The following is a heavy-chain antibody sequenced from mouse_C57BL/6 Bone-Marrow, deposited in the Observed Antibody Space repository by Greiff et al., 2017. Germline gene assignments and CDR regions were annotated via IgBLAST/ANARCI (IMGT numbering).Heavy chain of an antibody. Sequence: EVQLQQSVAELVRPGASVKLSCTASGFNIKNTYMHWVKQRPEQGLEWIGRIDPANGNTKYAPKFQGKATITADTSSNTAYLQLSSLTSEDTAIYYCARPYYYGSSRYWYFDVWGTGTTVTVSS. CDR1: GFNIKNTY. V-gene: IGHV14-3*01. CDR2: IDPANGNT. CDR3: ARPYYYGSSRYWYFDV. J-gene: IGHJ1*03. D-gene: IGHD1-1*01.